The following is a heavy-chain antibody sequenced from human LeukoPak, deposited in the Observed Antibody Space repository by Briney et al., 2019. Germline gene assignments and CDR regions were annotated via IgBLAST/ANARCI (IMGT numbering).Heavy chain of an antibody. CDR2: IRQDGTEQ. CDR1: GFTFSASW. J-gene: IGHJ6*03. V-gene: IGHV3-7*01. Sequence: GGSLRLSCAASGFTFSASWMSWVRQAPGKRLEGGANIRQDGTEQDTAATLKARVTISRDNPQRPLYLQINSLRVEDTAVYYCARVGPPYYYYYMDVWGNGSTVIVSS. CDR3: ARVGPPYYYYYMDV.